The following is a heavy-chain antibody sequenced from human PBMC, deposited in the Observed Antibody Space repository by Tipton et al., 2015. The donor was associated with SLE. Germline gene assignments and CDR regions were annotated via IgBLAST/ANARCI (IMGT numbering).Heavy chain of an antibody. CDR1: GGSFSGYY. CDR2: INHSGST. CDR3: ARGRGVVAY. V-gene: IGHV4-34*01. J-gene: IGHJ4*02. Sequence: TLSLTCAVYGGSFSGYYWSWIRQPPGKGLEWIGEINHSGSTNYNPSLKSRVTISVDTSKNQFSLKLSSVTAADTAVYYCARGRGVVAYWGQGTLVTVSS. D-gene: IGHD3-22*01.